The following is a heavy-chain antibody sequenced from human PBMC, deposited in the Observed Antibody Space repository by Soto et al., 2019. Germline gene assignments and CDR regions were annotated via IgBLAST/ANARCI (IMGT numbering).Heavy chain of an antibody. V-gene: IGHV3-30*04. Sequence: QLQLVEPGGGVVQPGRSLRLSCAASGFTFSNYIMHWVRQAPGKGLEWVAFISYDGSNNNYADSMKGRFTISRDNSKNTLNLQLSSIRPEDTAVYYCAGGDNYYALGVWGQGTTVTVSS. CDR2: ISYDGSNN. CDR1: GFTFSNYI. D-gene: IGHD2-15*01. J-gene: IGHJ6*02. CDR3: AGGDNYYALGV.